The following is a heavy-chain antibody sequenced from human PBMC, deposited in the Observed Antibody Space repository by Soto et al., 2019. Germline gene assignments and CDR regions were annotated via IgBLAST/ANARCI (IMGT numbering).Heavy chain of an antibody. V-gene: IGHV3-7*01. CDR3: ARDAPGGFYNY. CDR2: IKQDGSEK. CDR1: GFIFSGYW. Sequence: GGSLRLSCTASGFIFSGYWMYWVRQAPGKGLEGVANIKQDGSEKYYVDSVKGRFTISRDNAKNSLYLQMNSLRVEDTALYYCARDAPGGFYNYWGQGTLVTVSS. D-gene: IGHD2-2*02. J-gene: IGHJ4*01.